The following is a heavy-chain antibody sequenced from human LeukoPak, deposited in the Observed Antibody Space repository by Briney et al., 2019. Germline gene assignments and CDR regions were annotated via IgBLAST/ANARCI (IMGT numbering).Heavy chain of an antibody. CDR3: ARGRPQWMIQSYDAFDI. CDR1: GFTFSSYG. V-gene: IGHV3-23*01. J-gene: IGHJ3*02. CDR2: ISGSGDNT. Sequence: PGGSLRLSRAVSGFTFSSYGMSWVRQAPGKGLEYLSAISGSGDNTYYADSVKGRFTISRDNSKNTLYLQMNSLRAEDSAVYYCARGRPQWMIQSYDAFDIWGQGTMVIVSS. D-gene: IGHD6-19*01.